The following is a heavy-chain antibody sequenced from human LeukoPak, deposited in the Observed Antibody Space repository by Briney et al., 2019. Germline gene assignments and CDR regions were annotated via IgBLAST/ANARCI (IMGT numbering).Heavy chain of an antibody. V-gene: IGHV5-51*03. Sequence: GESLQISCRGSGYTSTNYWIGWVRQLPGKGLEWMGIINPDDSKSRYSPSFQGQVTISADKSISTAYLQWSSLTASDTAMHYCATFGVAGTYYFDYWGQGTLVTVSS. D-gene: IGHD6-19*01. CDR1: GYTSTNYW. CDR2: INPDDSKS. J-gene: IGHJ4*02. CDR3: ATFGVAGTYYFDY.